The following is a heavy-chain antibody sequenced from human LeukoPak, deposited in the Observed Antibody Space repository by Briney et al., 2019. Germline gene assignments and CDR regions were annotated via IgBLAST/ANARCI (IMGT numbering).Heavy chain of an antibody. V-gene: IGHV6-1*01. J-gene: IGHJ4*02. CDR1: GDSVSSNSAA. Sequence: SQTLSLTCALSGDSVSSNSAAWNWIRQSPSGGLEWLGRTYYRSKRYYDYAVSVTSRITINPDTSKNQFSLHLNSVTPEDTAVYYCAREGSSSFDYWGQGTLVTVSS. CDR3: AREGSSSFDY. CDR2: TYYRSKRYY. D-gene: IGHD3-10*01.